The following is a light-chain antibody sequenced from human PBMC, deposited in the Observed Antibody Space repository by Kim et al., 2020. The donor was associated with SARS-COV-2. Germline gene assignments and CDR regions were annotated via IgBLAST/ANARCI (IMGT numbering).Light chain of an antibody. CDR3: QQYSKWPRT. Sequence: EVVMTQSPASLSVSPGERVTLSCRASQSVGSNLAWYQHKPGQAPRILIYDASTRATGIPARFSGSGSGTDFTLTVSGLQSQDFAVYYCQQYSKWPRTFGQGTKLEI. J-gene: IGKJ2*01. CDR1: QSVGSN. V-gene: IGKV3-15*01. CDR2: DAS.